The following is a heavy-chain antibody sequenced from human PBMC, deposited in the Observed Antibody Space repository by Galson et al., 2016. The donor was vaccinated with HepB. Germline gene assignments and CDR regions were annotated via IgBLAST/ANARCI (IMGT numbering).Heavy chain of an antibody. CDR3: ARDRTARAAVDL. J-gene: IGHJ5*02. CDR2: ISNSGVNT. CDR1: GFTFTTYY. D-gene: IGHD6-25*01. V-gene: IGHV3-11*06. Sequence: SLRLSCAASGFTFTTYYMSWVRQAPGRGLEWVAYISNSGVNTHYAGSVNGRFTISRDNAKNSLFLQMNSLRAEDTAVYYCARDRTARAAVDLWGQGNLVTVSS.